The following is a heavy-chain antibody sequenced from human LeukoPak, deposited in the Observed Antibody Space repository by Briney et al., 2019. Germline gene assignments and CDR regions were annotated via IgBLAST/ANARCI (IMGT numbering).Heavy chain of an antibody. J-gene: IGHJ3*02. CDR3: AKDNVVISTGDAFDI. Sequence: PGGSLRLSCVASGFTFSSYALNWVRQAPGKGLEWVSTITDTGAGTYYADSVKGRFTISRDNSKKTLYLQMNSLTAENTAVYYCAKDNVVISTGDAFDIWGQGTMVTVSS. CDR2: ITDTGAGT. D-gene: IGHD4-17*01. V-gene: IGHV3-23*01. CDR1: GFTFSSYA.